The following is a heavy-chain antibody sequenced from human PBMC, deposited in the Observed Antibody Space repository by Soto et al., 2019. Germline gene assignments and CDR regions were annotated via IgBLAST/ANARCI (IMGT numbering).Heavy chain of an antibody. Sequence: GSLRLSCAASGFTFSDYGMHWVRQAPGKGLEWVAVMSNDGRTEYYADSVKGRFTISRDNSKNTLYLQMNSLRAEDTAVYYCAKDAGIAVAGTTYFDYWGQGTLVTVSS. CDR3: AKDAGIAVAGTTYFDY. J-gene: IGHJ4*02. CDR2: MSNDGRTE. V-gene: IGHV3-30*18. CDR1: GFTFSDYG. D-gene: IGHD6-19*01.